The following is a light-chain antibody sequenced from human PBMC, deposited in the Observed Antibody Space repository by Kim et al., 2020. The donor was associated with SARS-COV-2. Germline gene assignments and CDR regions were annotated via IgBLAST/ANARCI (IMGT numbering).Light chain of an antibody. CDR3: QQYYESPGT. J-gene: IGKJ1*01. Sequence: PPGERATLSCRASQSVGSNFLAWYQQKPGQAPRLLIYSSSSRATVIPDRCSGSGSGADFTLTISRLEADDFAMYYCQQYYESPGTFGPGTKVDIK. CDR1: QSVGSNF. CDR2: SSS. V-gene: IGKV3-20*01.